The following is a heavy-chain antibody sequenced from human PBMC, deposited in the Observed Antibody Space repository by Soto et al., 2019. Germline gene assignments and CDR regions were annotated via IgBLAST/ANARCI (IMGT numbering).Heavy chain of an antibody. CDR3: AKRPREILPFDY. D-gene: IGHD5-18*01. CDR2: ISDSGGTS. V-gene: IGHV3-23*01. CDR1: GFIFSNYV. Sequence: EVQLLDSGGGLVQPGGSLRLSCAASGFIFSNYVMSWVRQAPGKGLEWVSSISDSGGTSYYADSVKGRFTISRDNSKNTLYLQMNSLRAEDTAIYYCAKRPREILPFDYWGQGTLVTVSS. J-gene: IGHJ4*02.